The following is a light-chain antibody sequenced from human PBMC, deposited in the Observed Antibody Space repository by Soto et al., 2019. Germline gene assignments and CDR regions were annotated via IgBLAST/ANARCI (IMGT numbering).Light chain of an antibody. Sequence: QSVLTQPPSASGTPGQRVTISCSGTRSNIGSNTVNWYQQVPGTAPKLLIYYTNQRPSGVPDRFSGATSGTSASLAISGLQSEDEADYYCAAWDDGLNAVVFGGGTKVTVL. CDR2: YTN. J-gene: IGLJ2*01. V-gene: IGLV1-44*01. CDR1: RSNIGSNT. CDR3: AAWDDGLNAVV.